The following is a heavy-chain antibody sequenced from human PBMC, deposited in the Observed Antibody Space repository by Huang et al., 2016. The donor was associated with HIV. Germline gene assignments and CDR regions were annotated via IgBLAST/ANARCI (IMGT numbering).Heavy chain of an antibody. V-gene: IGHV1-69*01. CDR3: ATVDYYDASGPQRGYFDN. J-gene: IGHJ4*02. D-gene: IGHD3-22*01. CDR2: NIPTLGTA. CDR1: GGSFRNFA. Sequence: SSVKVSCKASGGSFRNFAIGWVRQAPGQGLEWMGGNIPTLGTANYAQKFQGRVTIIAEHTTSTAYMELGSLRSEDTAVYYWATVDYYDASGPQRGYFDNWGQGTLVTVSS.